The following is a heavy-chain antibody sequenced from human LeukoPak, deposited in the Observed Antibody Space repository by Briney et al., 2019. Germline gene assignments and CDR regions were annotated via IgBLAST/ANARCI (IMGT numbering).Heavy chain of an antibody. V-gene: IGHV6-1*01. CDR1: GDSVSSNSAG. CDR3: AMGGGALNY. Sequence: SQTLSLTCVISGDSVSSNSAGWNWIRQSPSRGLEWLGRTYYRSKSYNDYAVSVKSRVTINPDTSKNQFSLQLNSVAPEDTAVYYCAMGGGALNYWGQGTLVTVSS. J-gene: IGHJ4*02. CDR2: TYYRSKSYN. D-gene: IGHD1-26*01.